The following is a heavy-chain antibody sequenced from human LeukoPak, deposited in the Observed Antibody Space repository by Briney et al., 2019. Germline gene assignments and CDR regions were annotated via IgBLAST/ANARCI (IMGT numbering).Heavy chain of an antibody. Sequence: ASVKVSCKASGYTFTSYDINWVRQATGQGLEWMGWMNPNSGNTGYAQKFQGRVTITRNTSISTAYMELSSLRSEDTAVYYCARVGKWEEGAFDIWGQGTMVTVSS. D-gene: IGHD1-26*01. CDR2: MNPNSGNT. J-gene: IGHJ3*02. CDR3: ARVGKWEEGAFDI. V-gene: IGHV1-8*03. CDR1: GYTFTSYD.